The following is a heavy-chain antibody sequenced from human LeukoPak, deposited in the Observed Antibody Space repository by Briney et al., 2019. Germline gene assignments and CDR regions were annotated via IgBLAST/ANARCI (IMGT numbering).Heavy chain of an antibody. CDR1: GYSISGGYY. V-gene: IGHV4-38-2*02. J-gene: IGHJ4*02. CDR3: ARLRWLASYFDY. CDR2: IYYSVST. D-gene: IGHD5-24*01. Sequence: PSETLSLTCTVSGYSISGGYYWGWIRQPPGKGLEWIGSIYYSVSTYYNPSLKSRVTISVDTSKNQFSLKLGSVTAADTAVYYCARLRWLASYFDYWGQGTLVTVSS.